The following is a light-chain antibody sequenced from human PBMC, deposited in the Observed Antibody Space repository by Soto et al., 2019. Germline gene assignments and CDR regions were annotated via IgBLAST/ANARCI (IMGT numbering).Light chain of an antibody. CDR2: DAS. V-gene: IGKV3-11*01. J-gene: IGKJ5*01. CDR1: RSVSSY. Sequence: EIVLTQSPATLSLSPGERAALSCRASRSVSSYLAWYQQKPGQAPRLLIYDASNRATGIPARFSGSGSGTDFTLTISSLEPEDFAVYYCQQYNTWRSITFGQGTRLEIK. CDR3: QQYNTWRSIT.